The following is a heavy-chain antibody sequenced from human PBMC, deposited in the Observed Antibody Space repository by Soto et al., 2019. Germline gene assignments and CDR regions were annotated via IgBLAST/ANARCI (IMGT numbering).Heavy chain of an antibody. CDR3: ARDPDKDYGDYVRFDY. D-gene: IGHD4-17*01. CDR2: INHSGST. J-gene: IGHJ4*02. CDR1: GWYFSGYY. V-gene: IGHV4-34*01. Sequence: SETLSLTCAVYGWYFSGYYWSWIRQPPGKGLEWIGEINHSGSTNYNPSLKSRVTISVDTSKNQFSLKLSSVTAADTAVYYCARDPDKDYGDYVRFDYWGQGTLVTVSS.